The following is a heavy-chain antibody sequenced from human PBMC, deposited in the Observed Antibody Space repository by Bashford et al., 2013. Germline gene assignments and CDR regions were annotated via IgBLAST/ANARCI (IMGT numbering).Heavy chain of an antibody. CDR3: ARLPGKTIAAFYSMDV. CDR2: VYYSGST. J-gene: IGHJ6*02. V-gene: IGHV4-39*01. D-gene: IGHD6-13*01. CDR1: GDSISGSPYY. Sequence: SETLSLTCLVSGDSISGSPYYWGWIRQPPGKGLEWIGSVYYSGSTYYNPSLKSRVTISVATSKNQFSLNLRSVTAADTAVYYCARLPGKTIAAFYSMDVWGQGTTVTVSS.